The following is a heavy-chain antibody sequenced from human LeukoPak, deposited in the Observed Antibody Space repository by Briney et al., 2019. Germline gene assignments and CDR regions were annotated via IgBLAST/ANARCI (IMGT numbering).Heavy chain of an antibody. CDR2: IRTDGSSI. V-gene: IGHV3-30*02. J-gene: IGHJ4*02. CDR3: AKVLRNGWGPFDY. Sequence: GGSLRLSCTTSGFTFGSHPMHWVRQAPGKGLEWVAFIRTDGSSIQYADSVKGRFTISRDNSKTTLSLQMNSLRVEDTAVYYCAKVLRNGWGPFDYWGQGTLVTVSS. CDR1: GFTFGSHP. D-gene: IGHD6-19*01.